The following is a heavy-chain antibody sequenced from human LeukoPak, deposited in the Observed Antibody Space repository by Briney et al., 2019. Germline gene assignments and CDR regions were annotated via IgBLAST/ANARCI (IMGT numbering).Heavy chain of an antibody. CDR1: GLTFVNSW. CDR2: IDPDGNT. J-gene: IGHJ4*02. CDR3: ARDVRGPHDF. V-gene: IGHV3-74*01. D-gene: IGHD2/OR15-2a*01. Sequence: GGSLRLSFAALGLTFVNSWLHGFRQAPGKGLVWVSRIDPDGNTDYADSVKGRFTISRDNAKNTLYLQMTSLRAENTAVYRCARDVRGPHDFWGQGTLVTVSS.